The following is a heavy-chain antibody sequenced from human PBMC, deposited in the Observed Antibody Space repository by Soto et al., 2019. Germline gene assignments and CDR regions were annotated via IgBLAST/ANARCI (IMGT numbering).Heavy chain of an antibody. CDR2: ISAYNGKT. J-gene: IGHJ4*02. CDR3: ARDRGSSYCYYFFDY. V-gene: IGHV1-18*01. CDR1: GYTFTSYG. Sequence: ASVKVSCKASGYTFTSYGISWVRQAPGQGLEWMGWISAYNGKTNYAQKLQGRVTMTTDTSTSTAYMELRSLRSDDTAVYYCARDRGSSYCYYFFDYWGQGTLVTVSS. D-gene: IGHD2-15*01.